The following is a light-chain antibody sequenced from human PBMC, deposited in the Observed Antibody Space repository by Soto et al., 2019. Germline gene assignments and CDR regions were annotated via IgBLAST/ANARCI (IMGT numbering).Light chain of an antibody. CDR1: QGISGY. CDR2: ATS. Sequence: DIQLTQSPSFLSASVGDRVTITCRASQGISGYLAWYQQKPGKAPNLLIYATSTLQTGVPSRFSGGGSGEKFTLTISSLRPEDFATYSCQQRFPFGPGPKVDIK. CDR3: QQRFP. J-gene: IGKJ3*01. V-gene: IGKV1-9*01.